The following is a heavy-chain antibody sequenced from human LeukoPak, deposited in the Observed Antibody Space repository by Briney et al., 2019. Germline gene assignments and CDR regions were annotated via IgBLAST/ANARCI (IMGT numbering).Heavy chain of an antibody. Sequence: SETLPLTCTVSGGSISSYYWSWIRQPPGKGLEWIGYIYYSGSTNYNPSLKSRVTISVDTSKNQFSLKLSSVTAADTAVYYCARDPYYDSSGGDAFDIWGQGTMVTVSS. CDR3: ARDPYYDSSGGDAFDI. CDR2: IYYSGST. V-gene: IGHV4-59*01. J-gene: IGHJ3*02. CDR1: GGSISSYY. D-gene: IGHD3-22*01.